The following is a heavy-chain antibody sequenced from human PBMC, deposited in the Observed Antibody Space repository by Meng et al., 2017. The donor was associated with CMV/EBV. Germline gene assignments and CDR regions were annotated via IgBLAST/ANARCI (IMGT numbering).Heavy chain of an antibody. J-gene: IGHJ4*02. D-gene: IGHD5-18*01. V-gene: IGHV4-39*07. CDR3: ARTNGPWTAMADY. CDR2: IYYSGST. Sequence: SETLSLTCTVSGGPISSSSYYWGWIRQPPGKGLEWIGSIYYSGSTYYNPSLKSRVTISVDTSKNQFSLKLGSVTAADTAVYYCARTNGPWTAMADYWGQGTLVTVSS. CDR1: GGPISSSSYY.